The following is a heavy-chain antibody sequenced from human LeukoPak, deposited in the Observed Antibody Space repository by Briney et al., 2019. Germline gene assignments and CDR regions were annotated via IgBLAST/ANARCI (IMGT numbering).Heavy chain of an antibody. CDR2: IYPSGT. V-gene: IGHV4-4*09. J-gene: IGHJ4*02. Sequence: SETLSLPCNVSGGSISTYYWNWLRRPPGKGLEWIGYIYPSGTDYHPSLERRLTISVDTSKNQFSLKVTSVTAADAAFYYCARAPPPVDSSSAPFDHWGQGILVTVSS. CDR1: GGSISTYY. D-gene: IGHD6-6*01. CDR3: ARAPPPVDSSSAPFDH.